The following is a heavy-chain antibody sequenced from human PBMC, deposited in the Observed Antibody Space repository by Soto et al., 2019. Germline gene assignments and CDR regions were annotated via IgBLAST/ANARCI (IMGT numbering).Heavy chain of an antibody. CDR3: ARGYCSGGSCYSDY. D-gene: IGHD2-15*01. J-gene: IGHJ4*02. CDR2: IYYSGST. V-gene: IGHV4-59*08. CDR1: GGSISSYY. Sequence: SETLSLTCTVSGGSISSYYWSWIRQPPGKGLEWIGYIYYSGSTNYNPSLKSRVTISVDTAKNQFSLKLSSVTAADTAVYYCARGYCSGGSCYSDYWGQGTLVTVSS.